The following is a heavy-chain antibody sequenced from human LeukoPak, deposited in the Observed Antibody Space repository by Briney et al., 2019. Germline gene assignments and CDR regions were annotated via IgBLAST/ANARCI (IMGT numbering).Heavy chain of an antibody. CDR1: GFIFDTYA. Sequence: GGSLRLSCAASGFIFDTYAMNWVRQAPGKGLAWVAVISYDASNEYYSDSVKGRFTISRDNSKNTLYLQMNSLRAEDTAVYCCAKGVVGTTKGYYFDYWGQGTLVTVSS. CDR3: AKGVVGTTKGYYFDY. CDR2: ISYDASNE. D-gene: IGHD1-26*01. V-gene: IGHV3-30*18. J-gene: IGHJ4*02.